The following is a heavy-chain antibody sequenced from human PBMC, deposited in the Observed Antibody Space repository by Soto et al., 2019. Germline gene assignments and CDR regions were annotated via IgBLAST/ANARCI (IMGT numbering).Heavy chain of an antibody. CDR2: INPHRGDT. Sequence: GDSVKVSCKASGYNFLGYYMHWVRQAPGQGLEWMGWINPHRGDTTYAQKFQGRVTMTRDTSISTVYMELDSLISDDTGVYFCARDEDYDRGCFDPWGQGTLVTVSS. CDR3: ARDEDYDRGCFDP. V-gene: IGHV1-2*02. J-gene: IGHJ5*02. D-gene: IGHD3-22*01. CDR1: GYNFLGYY.